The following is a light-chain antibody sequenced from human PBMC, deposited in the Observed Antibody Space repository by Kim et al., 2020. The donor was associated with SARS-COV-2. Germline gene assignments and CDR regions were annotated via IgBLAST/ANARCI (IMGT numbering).Light chain of an antibody. J-gene: IGLJ1*01. Sequence: QSITISCAGSSTDIVLYDYVSWYQQYPGKAPKLIIYDVTYRPSGVSTRFSASKSGNTASLTISGLQDEDEAEYYCSSYASSSTLYVFGTGTKVTVL. CDR3: SSYASSSTLYV. V-gene: IGLV2-14*03. CDR2: DVT. CDR1: STDIVLYDY.